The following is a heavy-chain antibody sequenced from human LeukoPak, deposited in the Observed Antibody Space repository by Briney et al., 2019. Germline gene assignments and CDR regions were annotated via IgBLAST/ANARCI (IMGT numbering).Heavy chain of an antibody. J-gene: IGHJ6*02. Sequence: GGSLRLSCAASGFTFSSYAMSWVRQAPGKGLEWVSAISVSGGSTYYADSVKGRFTISRDNSKNTLYLQMNSLRAEDTAVYYCAKALYDYYYYVMDVWGQGTTVTVSS. D-gene: IGHD2-8*01. CDR1: GFTFSSYA. CDR3: AKALYDYYYYVMDV. V-gene: IGHV3-23*01. CDR2: ISVSGGST.